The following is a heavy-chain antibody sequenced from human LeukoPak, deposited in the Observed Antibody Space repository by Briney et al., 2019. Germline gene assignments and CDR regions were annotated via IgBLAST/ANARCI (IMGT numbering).Heavy chain of an antibody. Sequence: GGSLSLSCAASGVTFSSSWMHWVRQGPGKGLVWVARMNADGRTINYADSVKGRFTISRDNAKNTLYLQMNSLRTEDAAVYYCARAGNYYFDLWGRGTQVTVSS. D-gene: IGHD1-7*01. V-gene: IGHV3-74*01. CDR3: ARAGNYYFDL. CDR2: MNADGRTI. CDR1: GVTFSSSW. J-gene: IGHJ2*01.